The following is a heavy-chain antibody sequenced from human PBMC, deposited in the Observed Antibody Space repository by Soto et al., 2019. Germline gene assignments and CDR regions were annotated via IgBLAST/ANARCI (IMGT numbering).Heavy chain of an antibody. CDR3: ACPPAAGAGDY. J-gene: IGHJ4*02. V-gene: IGHV3-30-3*01. Sequence: QVRLVESGGGVVQPGRSLRPSCAASGFTFSSYAMHWVRQAPGKGLEWVAVISYDGSNKYYADSVKGRFTISRDNSKNTLYLQMNSLRAEDTAVYYCACPPAAGAGDYWGQGTLVTVSS. CDR1: GFTFSSYA. CDR2: ISYDGSNK. D-gene: IGHD6-19*01.